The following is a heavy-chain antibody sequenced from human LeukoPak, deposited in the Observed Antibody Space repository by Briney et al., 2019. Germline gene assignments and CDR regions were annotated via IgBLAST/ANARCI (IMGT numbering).Heavy chain of an antibody. D-gene: IGHD3-10*01. CDR3: AKGGPIWFGELFTAFDY. V-gene: IGHV3-23*01. CDR2: ISGSGGST. CDR1: GFTFSSYA. J-gene: IGHJ4*02. Sequence: GGSLRLSCAASGFTFSSYAMSWVRQAPGKGLERVSAISGSGGSTYYADSVKGRFTISRDNSKNTLYLQMNSLRAEDTAVYYCAKGGPIWFGELFTAFDYWGQGTLVTVSS.